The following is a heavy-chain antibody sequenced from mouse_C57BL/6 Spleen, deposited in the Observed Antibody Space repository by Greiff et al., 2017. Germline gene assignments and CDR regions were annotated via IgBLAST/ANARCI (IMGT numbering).Heavy chain of an antibody. J-gene: IGHJ2*01. CDR2: INYDGSST. CDR3: ARDIGYFDY. V-gene: IGHV5-16*01. Sequence: EVMLVESEGGLVQPGSSMKLSCTASGFTFSDYYMAWVRQVPEKGLEWVANINYDGSSTYYLDSLKSRFIISRDNAKNILYLQMSSLKSEDTATYYCARDIGYFDYWGQGTTLTVSS. CDR1: GFTFSDYY.